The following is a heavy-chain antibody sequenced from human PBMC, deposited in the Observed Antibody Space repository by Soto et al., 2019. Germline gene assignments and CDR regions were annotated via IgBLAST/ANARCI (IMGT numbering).Heavy chain of an antibody. Sequence: GASVKVSCKASGGTFSSYAISWVRQAPGQGLEWMGGIIPIFGTANYAQKFQGRVTITADEPTSTAYMELSSLRSEDTAVYYCARDPSITIFGVVIPDYYYYYGMDVWGQGTTVTVSS. J-gene: IGHJ6*02. CDR1: GGTFSSYA. CDR3: ARDPSITIFGVVIPDYYYYYGMDV. V-gene: IGHV1-69*13. CDR2: IIPIFGTA. D-gene: IGHD3-3*01.